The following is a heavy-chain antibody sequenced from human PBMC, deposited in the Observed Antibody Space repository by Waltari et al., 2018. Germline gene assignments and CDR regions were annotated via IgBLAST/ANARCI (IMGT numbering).Heavy chain of an antibody. CDR3: ARFSFPVPDY. Sequence: QVQLQESGPGRVKPSETLSLTCAVSGYSISSGYYWGWIRQPPGKGLEWIGSIYHSGSTYYTPSLKSRVTISVATSTNQFSLTLSSVTAADTSVYYCARFSFPVPDYWGQGTLVTVS. J-gene: IGHJ4*02. D-gene: IGHD2-2*01. CDR2: IYHSGST. CDR1: GYSISSGYY. V-gene: IGHV4-38-2*01.